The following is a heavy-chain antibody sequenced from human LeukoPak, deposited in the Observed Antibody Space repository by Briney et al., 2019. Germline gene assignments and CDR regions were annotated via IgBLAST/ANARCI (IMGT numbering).Heavy chain of an antibody. V-gene: IGHV3-23*01. Sequence: SGGSLRLSCAASRFTFNNYAMKWVRQAPGEVLEWVSSISGGGETTYYADSAKGRFTISRHNSQNTLYLQMNSLRAEDTAVYYCARDYADYVGYFFFDYWGQGTLVTVSS. CDR3: ARDYADYVGYFFFDY. J-gene: IGHJ4*02. CDR1: RFTFNNYA. CDR2: ISGGGETT. D-gene: IGHD4-17*01.